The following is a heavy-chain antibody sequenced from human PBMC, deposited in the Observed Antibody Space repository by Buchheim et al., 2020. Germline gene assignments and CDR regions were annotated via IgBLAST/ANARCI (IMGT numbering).Heavy chain of an antibody. CDR3: ARSPYSPYYYYTGMDV. J-gene: IGHJ6*02. D-gene: IGHD6-13*01. CDR1: GGSISSYY. CDR2: IYYSGST. Sequence: QVQLQESGPGLVKPSETLSLTCTVSGGSISSYYWSWIRQPPGKGLEWIGYIYYSGSTNYNPSLKSRVTISVDTSKNQFSLKLSSVTAADTAVYYCARSPYSPYYYYTGMDVWGQGTT. V-gene: IGHV4-59*01.